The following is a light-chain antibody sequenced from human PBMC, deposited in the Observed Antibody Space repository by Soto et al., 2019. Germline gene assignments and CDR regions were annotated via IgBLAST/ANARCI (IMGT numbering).Light chain of an antibody. CDR1: QTISSW. CDR3: QQYNSYRT. CDR2: KAY. Sequence: DIQMTQSPSTLSGSVGDRVTITCRASQTISSWLAWYQQKPGKAPKLLIYKAYTLKSGVPSRFSGSGSGTEFTLTISSLQPDDFATYYCQQYNSYRTVGQGTKVDIK. V-gene: IGKV1-5*03. J-gene: IGKJ1*01.